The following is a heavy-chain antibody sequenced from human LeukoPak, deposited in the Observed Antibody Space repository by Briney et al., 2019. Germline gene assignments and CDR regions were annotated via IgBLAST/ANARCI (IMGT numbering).Heavy chain of an antibody. CDR1: GFTFTTHW. CDR3: ARRLYSGDSMTAFDY. CDR2: IYPTDSDT. V-gene: IGHV5-51*01. J-gene: IGHJ4*02. Sequence: GESLKISCKGSGFTFTTHWIGWVRQMPGKGLEWMGSIYPTDSDTRYSPSFQGQVTISADKSISTAYLRWSSLRASDTAMYYCARRLYSGDSMTAFDYWDQGTLVTVSS. D-gene: IGHD1-26*01.